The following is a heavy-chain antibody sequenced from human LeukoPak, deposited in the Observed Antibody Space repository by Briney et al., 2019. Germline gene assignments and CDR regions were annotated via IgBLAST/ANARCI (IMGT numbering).Heavy chain of an antibody. D-gene: IGHD6-13*01. J-gene: IGHJ6*03. CDR3: ARWGYSSSWYAGYYYMDV. Sequence: GEPLKISSKGGGYSFTNCWIVWVRQMPGKRLGWMGVIYYDDSETQESPTFQGQVAISADKSISTAYLQWSSLKASDTAMYYCARWGYSSSWYAGYYYMDVWGKGTTVTISS. CDR1: GYSFTNCW. V-gene: IGHV5-51*01. CDR2: IYYDDSET.